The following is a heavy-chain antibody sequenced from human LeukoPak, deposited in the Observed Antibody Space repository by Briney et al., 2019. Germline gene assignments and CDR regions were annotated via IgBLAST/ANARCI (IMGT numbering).Heavy chain of an antibody. Sequence: SETLSLTCAVSGGSISSGGYSWSWIRQPPGKGLEWIGYIYYSRSTNYNPSLESRLTISVDTSKNQFSLQLSSVTAADTAVYYCARGLVRWTPDYWGQGTLVTVSS. CDR1: GGSISSGGYS. CDR2: IYYSRST. D-gene: IGHD2-15*01. V-gene: IGHV4-61*08. CDR3: ARGLVRWTPDY. J-gene: IGHJ4*02.